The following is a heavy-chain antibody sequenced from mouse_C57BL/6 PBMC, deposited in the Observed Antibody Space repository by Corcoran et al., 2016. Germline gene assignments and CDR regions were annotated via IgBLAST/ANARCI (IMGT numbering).Heavy chain of an antibody. CDR3: GRSHGYDEDYYAMDY. V-gene: IGHV9-3*01. D-gene: IGHD2-2*01. CDR2: INTYSGVP. CDR1: GYTFTTYG. Sequence: QIQLVQSGPELKKPGETVKISCKASGYTFTTYGMSWVKQAPGKGLKWMGWINTYSGVPTYADDFKGRFAFSLETSASTAYLQINNLKNEDTATYFCGRSHGYDEDYYAMDYWGQGTSVTVSS. J-gene: IGHJ4*01.